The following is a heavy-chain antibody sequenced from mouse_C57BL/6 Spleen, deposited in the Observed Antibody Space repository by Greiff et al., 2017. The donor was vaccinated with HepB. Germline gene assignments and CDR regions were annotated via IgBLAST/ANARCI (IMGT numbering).Heavy chain of an antibody. CDR1: GYTFTDYY. D-gene: IGHD2-5*01. CDR3: ARGGDYSNYGGAMDY. J-gene: IGHJ4*01. Sequence: VQLQQSGPELVKPGASVKISCKASGYTFTDYYMNWVKQSHGKSLEWIGDINPNNGGTSYNQKFKGKATLTVDKSSSTAYMELRSLTSEDSAVYYCARGGDYSNYGGAMDYWGQGTSVTVSS. CDR2: INPNNGGT. V-gene: IGHV1-26*01.